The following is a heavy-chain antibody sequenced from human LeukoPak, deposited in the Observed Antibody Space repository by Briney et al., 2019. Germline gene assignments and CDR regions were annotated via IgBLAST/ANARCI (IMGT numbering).Heavy chain of an antibody. CDR3: VRHRGGPDSAFDY. CDR2: IYSGGTT. D-gene: IGHD3-16*01. V-gene: IGHV3-53*01. Sequence: GGSLRLSCAASGFTVNFNYMSWVRQAPGRGLEWVSVIYSGGTTHYADSVQGRFTISRDNLKNTLYLEMSSLRAEDTAVYYCVRHRGGPDSAFDYWGQGTLVTVSS. J-gene: IGHJ4*02. CDR1: GFTVNFNY.